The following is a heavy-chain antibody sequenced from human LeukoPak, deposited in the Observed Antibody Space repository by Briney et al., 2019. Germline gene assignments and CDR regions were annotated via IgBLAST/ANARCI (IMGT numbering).Heavy chain of an antibody. CDR1: GFTFSSYT. D-gene: IGHD2-8*02. J-gene: IGHJ4*02. CDR3: AEVVPGTGFFY. Sequence: GGSLRLSCAASGFTFSSYTMNWVRQAPGKELEWVSSISSSSSHIYYADSVKGRFTISRDNAKNSLYLQMNSLRSEDTGVYFFAEVVPGTGFFYWGQGTLVTVSS. CDR2: ISSSSSHI. V-gene: IGHV3-21*01.